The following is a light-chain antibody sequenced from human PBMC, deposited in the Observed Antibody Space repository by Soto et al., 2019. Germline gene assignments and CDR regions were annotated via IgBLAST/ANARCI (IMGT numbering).Light chain of an antibody. CDR1: QTVRNNY. CDR2: DAS. CDR3: QQYGTSLQT. J-gene: IGKJ1*01. Sequence: LTKSPGALSLSPEERATLSCTSSQTVRNNYLAWYQQKPGQAPRLLIYDASSRATGIPDRFSGGWSGTDRTLTISRLEPEDVPVYYCQQYGTSLQTFAQGTKVDIK. V-gene: IGKV3-20*01.